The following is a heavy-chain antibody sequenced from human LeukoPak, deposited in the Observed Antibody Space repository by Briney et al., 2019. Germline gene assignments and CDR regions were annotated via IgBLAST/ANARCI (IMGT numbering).Heavy chain of an antibody. CDR3: ARQTGDNAFDI. V-gene: IGHV5-51*01. CDR2: IYPGDSDT. CDR1: GYRFTTYW. Sequence: GEPLKISCKGSGYRFTTYWIGWVRQMPGKGLGWMGIIYPGDSDTRYSPSFQGQVTISADKSITTAYLQWNSLKASDTAMYYCARQTGDNAFDIWGRGTMVTVSS. D-gene: IGHD7-27*01. J-gene: IGHJ3*02.